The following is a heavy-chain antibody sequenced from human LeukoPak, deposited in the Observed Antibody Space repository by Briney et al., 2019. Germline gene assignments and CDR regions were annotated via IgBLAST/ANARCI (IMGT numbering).Heavy chain of an antibody. V-gene: IGHV4-61*02. CDR3: ARGVYYGSGRPAYYYYMDV. CDR1: GGSISSSSYY. CDR2: IYTSGST. D-gene: IGHD3-10*01. J-gene: IGHJ6*03. Sequence: SETLSLTCTVSGGSISSSSYYWSWIRQPAGKGLEWIGRIYTSGSTNYNPSLKSRVTISVDTSKNQFSLKLSSVTAADTAVYYCARGVYYGSGRPAYYYYMDVWGKGTTVTISS.